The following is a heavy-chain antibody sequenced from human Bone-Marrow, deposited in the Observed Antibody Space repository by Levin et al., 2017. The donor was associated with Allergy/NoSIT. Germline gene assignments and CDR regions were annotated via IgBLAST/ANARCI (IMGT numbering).Heavy chain of an antibody. Sequence: RSQTLSLTCTVSGGSISTSYWSWIRQSPGKGLEWIGYIYYYGNTNYNPSLKSRVTISVDTSKNQFSLKLDSVTAADTAVYYCARCGGDCSPYWYFDLWGRGTLVTVSS. CDR3: ARCGGDCSPYWYFDL. J-gene: IGHJ2*01. V-gene: IGHV4-59*08. CDR1: GGSISTSY. CDR2: IYYYGNT. D-gene: IGHD2-21*02.